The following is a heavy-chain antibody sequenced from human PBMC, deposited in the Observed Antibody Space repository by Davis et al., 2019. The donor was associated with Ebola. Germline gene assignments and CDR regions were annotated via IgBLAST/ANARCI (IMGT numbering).Heavy chain of an antibody. CDR3: ARAPFHLQVDY. Sequence: SETLSLTCTVSGGSISSSSYYWGWIRQPPGKGLEWIGSIYYSGSTYYNPSLKSRVTISVDTSKNQFSLKLNSVTAAGTAVYYCARAPFHLQVDYWGQGTLVTVSS. D-gene: IGHD4-11*01. V-gene: IGHV4-39*07. CDR2: IYYSGST. CDR1: GGSISSSSYY. J-gene: IGHJ4*02.